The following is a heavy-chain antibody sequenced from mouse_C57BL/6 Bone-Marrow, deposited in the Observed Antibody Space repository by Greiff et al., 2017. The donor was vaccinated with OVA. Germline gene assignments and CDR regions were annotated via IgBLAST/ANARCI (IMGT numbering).Heavy chain of an antibody. J-gene: IGHJ1*03. V-gene: IGHV1-42*01. D-gene: IGHD1-2*01. Sequence: VQLQQSGPELVKPGASVKISCKASGYSFTGYYMNWVKQSPENSLEWIGEIIPSTGGTTYNQKFKAKATLTVDKSSSTAYMQLKSLTSGDSTVDYCARRYYGPWYFDVWGTGTTVTVSS. CDR2: IIPSTGGT. CDR1: GYSFTGYY. CDR3: ARRYYGPWYFDV.